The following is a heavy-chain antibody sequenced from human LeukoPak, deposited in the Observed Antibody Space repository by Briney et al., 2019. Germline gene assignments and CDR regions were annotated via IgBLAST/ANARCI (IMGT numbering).Heavy chain of an antibody. CDR1: GFTVSSNY. CDR3: ARGRRDYVWGSYRPNWFDP. Sequence: GSLRLSCAASGFTVSSNYMSWVRQPPGKGLEWIGEINHSGSTNYHPSLKSRVTISVDTSKNQFSLKLSSVTAADTAVYYCARGRRDYVWGSYRPNWFDPWGQGTLVTVSS. J-gene: IGHJ5*02. V-gene: IGHV4-34*01. CDR2: INHSGST. D-gene: IGHD3-16*02.